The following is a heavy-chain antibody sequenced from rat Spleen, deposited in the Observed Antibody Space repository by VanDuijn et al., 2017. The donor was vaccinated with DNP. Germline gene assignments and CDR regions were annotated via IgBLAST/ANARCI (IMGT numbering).Heavy chain of an antibody. CDR3: AKDPRDNMDA. Sequence: EVQLVESGGDLVQPGRSLKLSCVASGFTFDNYWMTWIRQVPGKGLDWVASITSSGGSTYYPDSVKGRFTISRDNAENTVYLQMNSLRSEDTATYYCAKDPRDNMDAWGQGTSVTVSS. CDR1: GFTFDNYW. D-gene: IGHD1-4*01. V-gene: IGHV5-31*01. CDR2: ITSSGGST. J-gene: IGHJ4*01.